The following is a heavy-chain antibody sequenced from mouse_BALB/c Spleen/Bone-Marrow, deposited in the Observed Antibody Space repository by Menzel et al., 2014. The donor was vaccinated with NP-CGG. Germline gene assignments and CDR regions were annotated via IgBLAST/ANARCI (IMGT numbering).Heavy chain of an antibody. Sequence: VHLVESGPQLVRPGASVKISCKASGYSFTSYWMHWVKQRPGQGLEWIGMIDPSDSETRLNQKFKDKATLTVDKSSSAAYMQLSSPTSEDFAVYYCASPSDGNPFAYWGQGTLVTVSA. CDR3: ASPSDGNPFAY. CDR2: IDPSDSET. J-gene: IGHJ3*01. D-gene: IGHD2-1*01. V-gene: IGHV1S126*01. CDR1: GYSFTSYW.